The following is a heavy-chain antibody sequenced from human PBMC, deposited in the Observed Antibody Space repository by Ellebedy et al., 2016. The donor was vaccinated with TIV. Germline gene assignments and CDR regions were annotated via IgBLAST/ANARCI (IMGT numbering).Heavy chain of an antibody. Sequence: GGSLRLSXAASGFTFSSYSMNWVRQAPGKGLEWVSSISSSSSYIYYADSVKGRFTISRDNAKNSLYLQMNSLRAEDTAVYYCARVLRGSGSYRWFDPWGQGTLVTVSS. D-gene: IGHD3-10*01. J-gene: IGHJ5*02. CDR3: ARVLRGSGSYRWFDP. V-gene: IGHV3-21*01. CDR1: GFTFSSYS. CDR2: ISSSSSYI.